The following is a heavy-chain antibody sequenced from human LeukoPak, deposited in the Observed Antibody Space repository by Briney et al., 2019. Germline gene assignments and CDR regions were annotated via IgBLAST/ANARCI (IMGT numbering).Heavy chain of an antibody. CDR1: GGTFSSYA. D-gene: IGHD6-13*01. J-gene: IGHJ6*03. V-gene: IGHV1-69*06. CDR2: IIPIFGTA. Sequence: ASVKVSCKASGGTFSSYAISWVRQAPGQGLEWVGGIIPIFGTANYAQKFQGRVTLTADKSTSTAYMELSSLRSEDTAVYYCARGSGIAAAGTYYYYYMDVWGKGTTVTVSS. CDR3: ARGSGIAAAGTYYYYYMDV.